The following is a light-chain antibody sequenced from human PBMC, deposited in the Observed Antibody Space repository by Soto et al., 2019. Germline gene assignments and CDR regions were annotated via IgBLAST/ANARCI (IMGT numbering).Light chain of an antibody. CDR1: SSDVGSYNL. J-gene: IGLJ1*01. V-gene: IGLV2-23*01. Sequence: QSALAQPASVSGSPGQSITISCTGTSSDVGSYNLVSWYQHHPGKAPKFMIYEGTKRPSGVSSRFSGSKSGNTASLTISGLQAEDEAYYYCCSYAGGSTYVFGTGTKGTVL. CDR2: EGT. CDR3: CSYAGGSTYV.